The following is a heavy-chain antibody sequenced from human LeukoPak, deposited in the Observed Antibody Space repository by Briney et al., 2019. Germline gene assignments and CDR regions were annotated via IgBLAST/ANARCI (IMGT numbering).Heavy chain of an antibody. CDR2: IIPILGIA. CDR3: ARAPVIAAAGIFDY. CDR1: GYTFTSYG. J-gene: IGHJ4*02. V-gene: IGHV1-69*04. Sequence: GAPVKVSCKASGYTFTSYGISWVRQAPGQGLEWMGRIIPILGIANYAQKFQGRVTITADKPTSTAYMELSSLRSEDTAVYYCARAPVIAAAGIFDYWGQGTLVTVSS. D-gene: IGHD6-13*01.